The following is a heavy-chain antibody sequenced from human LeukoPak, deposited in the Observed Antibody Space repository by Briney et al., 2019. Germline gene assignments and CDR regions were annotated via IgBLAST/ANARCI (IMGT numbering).Heavy chain of an antibody. CDR3: ARDRNSPAKYYFDY. Sequence: GRSLRLSCAASGFTFNAYAMHWVRQAPGKGLEWVAVVSNDGRDKHYADSVKGRFTISRDNSENTLYLQMNTLRAEDTAVYYCARDRNSPAKYYFDYWGQGTLVTVSS. D-gene: IGHD1-14*01. J-gene: IGHJ4*02. CDR1: GFTFNAYA. CDR2: VSNDGRDK. V-gene: IGHV3-30*01.